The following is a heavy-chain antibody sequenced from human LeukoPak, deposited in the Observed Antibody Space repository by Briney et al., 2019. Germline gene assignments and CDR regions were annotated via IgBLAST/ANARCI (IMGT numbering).Heavy chain of an antibody. Sequence: SVKVSCKASGGTFSSYATSWVRQAPGQGLEWMGRIIPILGIANYAQKFQGRVTITADKSTSTAYMELSSLRSEDTAVYYCARSSVDDAFDIWGQGTMVTVSS. CDR2: IIPILGIA. D-gene: IGHD3-9*01. CDR3: ARSSVDDAFDI. CDR1: GGTFSSYA. J-gene: IGHJ3*02. V-gene: IGHV1-69*04.